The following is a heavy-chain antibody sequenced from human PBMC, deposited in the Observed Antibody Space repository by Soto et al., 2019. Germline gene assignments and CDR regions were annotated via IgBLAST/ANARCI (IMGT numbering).Heavy chain of an antibody. Sequence: SETLSLTCNVSGASVSHGYWSWIRQPPGKGLEWIGFMYFGGSFNYNPSLTSRATISVETSKNQFSMKLTSVTASDTAVYYCARRYYDSTGFAVDPWGQGTLVTV. V-gene: IGHV4-59*02. CDR2: MYFGGSF. CDR1: GASVSHGY. D-gene: IGHD3-22*01. J-gene: IGHJ5*02. CDR3: ARRYYDSTGFAVDP.